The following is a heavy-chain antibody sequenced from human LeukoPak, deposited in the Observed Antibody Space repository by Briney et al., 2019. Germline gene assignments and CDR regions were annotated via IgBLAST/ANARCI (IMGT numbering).Heavy chain of an antibody. CDR1: GFTFTSYS. Sequence: GGSLRLSCAASGFTFTSYSMNWVRQALGKGLEWVSTISGGGGSTYYADSVKGRFTISRDNFKNTLYLQVNSLRAEDTAVYYCAKGGKGDVTPFDYWGQGTLVTVSS. J-gene: IGHJ4*02. V-gene: IGHV3-23*01. CDR3: AKGGKGDVTPFDY. CDR2: ISGGGGST. D-gene: IGHD3-16*01.